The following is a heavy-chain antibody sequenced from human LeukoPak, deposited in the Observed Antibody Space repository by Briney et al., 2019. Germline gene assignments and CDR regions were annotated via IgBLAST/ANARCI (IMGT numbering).Heavy chain of an antibody. D-gene: IGHD6-13*01. J-gene: IGHJ4*02. CDR2: FDPEDGET. CDR1: GYTLTELS. Sequence: GASVKVSCKVSGYTLTELSMHWVRQAPGKGLEWMGGFDPEDGETIYAQKFQGRVTMTRDTSTSTVYMELSSLRSEDTAVYYCARGQQLYYFDYWGQGTPVTVSS. CDR3: ARGQQLYYFDY. V-gene: IGHV1-24*01.